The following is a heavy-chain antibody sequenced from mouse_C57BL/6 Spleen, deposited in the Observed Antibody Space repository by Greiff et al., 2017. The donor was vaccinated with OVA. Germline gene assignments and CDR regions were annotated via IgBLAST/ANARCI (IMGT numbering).Heavy chain of an antibody. CDR2: IDPSDSYT. V-gene: IGHV1-50*01. Sequence: QVQLKQPGAELVKPGASVKLSCKASGYTFTSYWMQWVKQRPGQGLEWIGEIDPSDSYTNYNQKFKGKATLTVDTSSSTAYMQLSSLTSEDSAVYYCARKAQAGFAYWGQGTLVTVSA. CDR1: GYTFTSYW. CDR3: ARKAQAGFAY. D-gene: IGHD3-2*02. J-gene: IGHJ3*01.